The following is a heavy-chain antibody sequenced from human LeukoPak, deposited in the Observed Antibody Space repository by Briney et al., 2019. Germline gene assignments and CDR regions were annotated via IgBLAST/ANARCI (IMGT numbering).Heavy chain of an antibody. V-gene: IGHV3-30*02. D-gene: IGHD3-22*01. Sequence: PRGSLRLSCAASGFTFRSYGMHWVRQAPGKGLEWVAFTRYDGNNKYYADSVKGRFTISRDNSKNTVYLQMNSLRAEDTAVYYCAKDPTHFRVWDDYDNTRLNYWGQGTLVTVSS. J-gene: IGHJ4*02. CDR3: AKDPTHFRVWDDYDNTRLNY. CDR2: TRYDGNNK. CDR1: GFTFRSYG.